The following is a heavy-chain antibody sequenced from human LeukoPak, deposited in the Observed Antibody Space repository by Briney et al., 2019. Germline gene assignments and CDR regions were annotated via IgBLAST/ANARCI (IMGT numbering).Heavy chain of an antibody. D-gene: IGHD2-15*01. CDR2: ISTDGSHK. J-gene: IGHJ4*02. V-gene: IGHV3-30*18. Sequence: GRSLRLSCAVSGFNSSNDDMHWVRQAPGKGLEWVAVISTDGSHKFHADSVKGRFTISRDNSKNTVYLQMNRLRAEDTAVYYCTKGRHCSGGRCYWDFDHWGPETLVTVSS. CDR1: GFNSSNDD. CDR3: TKGRHCSGGRCYWDFDH.